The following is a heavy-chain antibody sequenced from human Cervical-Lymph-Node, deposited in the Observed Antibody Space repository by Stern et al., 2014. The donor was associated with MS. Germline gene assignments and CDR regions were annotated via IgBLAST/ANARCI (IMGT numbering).Heavy chain of an antibody. D-gene: IGHD3-10*01. CDR2: IYPGDSDT. CDR3: ARRYYGSGSYPNWFDP. CDR1: GYSFTSYW. V-gene: IGHV5-51*03. J-gene: IGHJ5*02. Sequence: EMQLVESGAEVKKPGESLKISCKGSGYSFTSYWIGWVRQMPGKGLEWMGIIYPGDSDTRYTPSFQVQVAISAATSISTAYLQWSSLKASDTAMYYCARRYYGSGSYPNWFDPWGQGTLVTVSS.